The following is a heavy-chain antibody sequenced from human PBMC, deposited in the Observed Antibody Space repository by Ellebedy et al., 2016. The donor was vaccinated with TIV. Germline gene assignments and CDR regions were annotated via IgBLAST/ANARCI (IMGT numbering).Heavy chain of an antibody. CDR2: IIPMFGTT. D-gene: IGHD3-3*01. CDR1: GYTFTYYG. Sequence: AASVKVSCKASGYTFTYYGITWVRQAPGQGLGWMGGIIPMFGTTQYAQKFQGRVTIIADESTSTAFMELSSLRSEDTAVYYCARDTYYDFRNCYYIHYYYYEMDVWGQGTTVTVSS. J-gene: IGHJ6*02. CDR3: ARDTYYDFRNCYYIHYYYYEMDV. V-gene: IGHV1-69*13.